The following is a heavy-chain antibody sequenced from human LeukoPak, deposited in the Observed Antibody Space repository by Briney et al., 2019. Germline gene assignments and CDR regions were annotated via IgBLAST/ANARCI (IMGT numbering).Heavy chain of an antibody. D-gene: IGHD3-22*01. V-gene: IGHV3-30*04. CDR1: GFTFSSYA. Sequence: GGSLRLSCAASGFTFSSYAMHWVRQAPGKGLEWVAVISYDGSNKYYADSVKGRFTISRDNSKNTLYLQMNSLRAEDTAVYYCARGYYYDSSGPPDYWGQGTLVSVSS. CDR2: ISYDGSNK. J-gene: IGHJ4*02. CDR3: ARGYYYDSSGPPDY.